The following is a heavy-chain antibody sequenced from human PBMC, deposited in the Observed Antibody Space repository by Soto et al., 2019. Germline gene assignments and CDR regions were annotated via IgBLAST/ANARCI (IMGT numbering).Heavy chain of an antibody. J-gene: IGHJ4*02. CDR1: GFTFRTYG. Sequence: GGSLRLSCVASGFTFRTYGMHWVRQAPGKGLEWVAVIWYDGRNKYYADSVKGRFTISRDNSKSTVFLQMNSLRAEDTAVYYCARDLNHYFDYWGRGTLVTVSS. D-gene: IGHD3-9*01. CDR2: IWYDGRNK. V-gene: IGHV3-33*01. CDR3: ARDLNHYFDY.